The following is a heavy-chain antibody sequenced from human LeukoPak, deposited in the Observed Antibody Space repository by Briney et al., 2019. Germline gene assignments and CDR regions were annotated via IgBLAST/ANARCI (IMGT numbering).Heavy chain of an antibody. CDR3: ARAHRSTIPYYFDY. CDR2: IYSRGGT. J-gene: IGHJ4*02. CDR1: GFTVSSNF. D-gene: IGHD2-2*01. V-gene: IGHV3-66*03. Sequence: GGSLRLSCAASGFTVSSNFMSWVRQAPGKGLECVSVIYSRGGTYYADSVQGRFTISRDASKNTLYLQMNSLRAEDTAVYYCARAHRSTIPYYFDYWGQGTLVTVSS.